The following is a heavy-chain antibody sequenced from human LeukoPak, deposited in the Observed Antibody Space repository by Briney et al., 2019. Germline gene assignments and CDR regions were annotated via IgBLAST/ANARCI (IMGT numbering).Heavy chain of an antibody. V-gene: IGHV3-21*01. CDR2: ISSSSSYI. CDR1: GFTFSSYS. D-gene: IGHD3-22*01. J-gene: IGHJ4*02. CDR3: AKNPEPYDSSQNG. Sequence: GGSLRLSCAASGFTFSSYSMKWVRQAAGKGLEWVSSISSSSSYIYYADSVKGRFTISRDNAKNSLYLQMNSLRAEDTAVYYCAKNPEPYDSSQNGWGQGTLVTVSS.